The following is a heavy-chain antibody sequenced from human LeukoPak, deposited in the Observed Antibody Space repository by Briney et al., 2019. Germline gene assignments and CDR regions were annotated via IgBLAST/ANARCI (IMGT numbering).Heavy chain of an antibody. Sequence: SQTLSLTCTVSGGSISSYYWSWIRQPPGKGLEWIGSIYTSGSTNYNPSLKSRVTISVDTSKSQFSLELSYVTAADTVVYYCARRSYYDSSGYYSPADAFDIWGQGTMVTVSS. CDR1: GGSISSYY. V-gene: IGHV4-4*09. J-gene: IGHJ3*02. D-gene: IGHD3-22*01. CDR3: ARRSYYDSSGYYSPADAFDI. CDR2: IYTSGST.